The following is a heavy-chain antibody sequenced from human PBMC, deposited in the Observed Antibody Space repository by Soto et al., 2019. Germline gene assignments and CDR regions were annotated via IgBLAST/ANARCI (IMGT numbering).Heavy chain of an antibody. CDR3: AIARVADSSLDH. J-gene: IGHJ4*01. CDR1: GFIFSNNS. V-gene: IGHV3-30*01. D-gene: IGHD3-3*01. CDR2: ISYDSIEI. Sequence: GGSLRLSCVVCGFIFSNNSIHWVRQAPCKGLEWVAFISYDSIEIFYADSVKGRFTISRDNPKNTLFLHMNSPRADDTAVYYCAIARVADSSLDHWGRRGLVTVSS.